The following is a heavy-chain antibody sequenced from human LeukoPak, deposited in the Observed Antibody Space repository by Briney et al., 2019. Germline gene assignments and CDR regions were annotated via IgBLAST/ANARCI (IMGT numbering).Heavy chain of an antibody. CDR1: GGSISSGGYS. J-gene: IGHJ4*02. CDR2: IYHSGST. D-gene: IGHD3-16*01. CDR3: ARSPPPGGAWGYYFGY. V-gene: IGHV4-30-2*01. Sequence: PSETLSLTYAVSGGSISSGGYSWSWIRQPPGKGLEWIGYIYHSGSTYYNPSLKSRVTISVDRSKNQFSLKLSSVTAADTAVYYCARSPPPGGAWGYYFGYWGQGTLVTVSS.